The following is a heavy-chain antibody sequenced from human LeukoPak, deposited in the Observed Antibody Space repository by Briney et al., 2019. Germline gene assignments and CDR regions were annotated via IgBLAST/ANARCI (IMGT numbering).Heavy chain of an antibody. V-gene: IGHV4-31*03. CDR2: IYYSGST. Sequence: SETLSLTCTVSGGSISSGGYYWSWIRQHPGKGLEWIGYIYYSGSTYYNPSLKSRVTISVDTSKNQFSLKLSSVTAADTAVYYCARGVLSSSSPPSLWYWGQGTLVTVSS. D-gene: IGHD6-13*01. CDR3: ARGVLSSSSPPSLWY. CDR1: GGSISSGGYY. J-gene: IGHJ4*02.